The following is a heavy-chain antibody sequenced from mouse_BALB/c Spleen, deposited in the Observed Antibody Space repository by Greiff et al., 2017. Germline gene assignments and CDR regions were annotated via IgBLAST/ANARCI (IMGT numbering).Heavy chain of an antibody. CDR3: ARNYYDYDRYAMDY. CDR1: GYTFTSYW. D-gene: IGHD2-4*01. J-gene: IGHJ4*01. CDR2: IDPSDSET. V-gene: IGHV1-69*02. Sequence: QVQLQQPGAELVKPGAPVKLSCKASGYTFTSYWMNWVKQRPGRGLEWIGRIDPSDSETHYNQKFKDKATLTVDKSSSTAYIQLSSLTSEDSAVYDCARNYYDYDRYAMDYWGQGTSVTVSS.